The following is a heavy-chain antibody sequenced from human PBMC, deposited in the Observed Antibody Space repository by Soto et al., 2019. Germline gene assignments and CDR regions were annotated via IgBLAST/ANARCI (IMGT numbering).Heavy chain of an antibody. V-gene: IGHV3-23*01. J-gene: IGHJ3*02. CDR1: GFRFSNYA. CDR2: VGGSNSDT. Sequence: EVQLLESGGGLVQPGGSLEISCGASGFRFSNYAMSWVRQAPGKGPEWVSSVGGSNSDTDYADSVKGRFTISRDNSKNTLYLQMNSLRAEDTAIYFCEKDFIPMIGVYYAFHIWGQGTTVTVSS. CDR3: EKDFIPMIGVYYAFHI. D-gene: IGHD3-10*02.